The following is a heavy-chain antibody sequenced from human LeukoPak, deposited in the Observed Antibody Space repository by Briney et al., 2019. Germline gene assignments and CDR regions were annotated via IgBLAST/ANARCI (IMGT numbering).Heavy chain of an antibody. CDR3: ARDSGGGSYYPVYFDY. V-gene: IGHV3-30-3*01. Sequence: GGSLRLSCAASGFTFSSYAMHWVRQAPGKGLEWVAVISYDGTNKYYADSVKGRFTISRDDSKNTLYLQMNSLRAEDTAVYYCARDSGGGSYYPVYFDYWGQGTLVTVSS. CDR2: ISYDGTNK. CDR1: GFTFSSYA. D-gene: IGHD3-10*01. J-gene: IGHJ4*02.